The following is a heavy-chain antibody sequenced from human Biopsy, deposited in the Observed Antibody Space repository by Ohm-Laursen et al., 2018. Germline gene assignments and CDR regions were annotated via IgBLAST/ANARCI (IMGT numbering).Heavy chain of an antibody. J-gene: IGHJ4*02. Sequence: SLRLSCAASGFTFSASAVHWVRQASGKGLEWVGRIRSKAKSYAPAYAASGTGRFTISRDDSKNTTYLKMNSLKTEDTAVYYCTLEGAGFDNWGQGTLVTVSS. CDR3: TLEGAGFDN. V-gene: IGHV3-73*01. D-gene: IGHD3-10*01. CDR1: GFTFSASA. CDR2: IRSKAKSYAP.